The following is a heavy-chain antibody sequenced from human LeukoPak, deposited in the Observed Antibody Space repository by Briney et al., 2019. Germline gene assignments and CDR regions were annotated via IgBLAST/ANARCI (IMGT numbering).Heavy chain of an antibody. CDR3: ARKENVYYYFDY. Sequence: SDTLSLACAVSGYSITSSSWWGWIRQPPGKGLEWIGYIYHSGTTYYNPSLQSRVTMSVDTSKNQFSLKLSSVTAVDTAVYYCARKENVYYYFDYWGQGTLVTVSS. CDR1: GYSITSSSW. CDR2: IYHSGTT. D-gene: IGHD3-10*01. J-gene: IGHJ4*02. V-gene: IGHV4-28*01.